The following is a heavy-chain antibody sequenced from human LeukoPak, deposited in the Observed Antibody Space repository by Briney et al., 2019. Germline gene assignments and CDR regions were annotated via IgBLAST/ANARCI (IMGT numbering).Heavy chain of an antibody. J-gene: IGHJ4*02. D-gene: IGHD3-10*01. Sequence: GGSPRLSCAASGFTFSSYAMHWVRQAPGKGLEWVAVISYDGSNKYYADSVKGRFTISRDNSKNTLYLQMNSLRAEDTAVYYCASSMVRGVLVDYWGQGTLVTVSS. CDR3: ASSMVRGVLVDY. CDR2: ISYDGSNK. CDR1: GFTFSSYA. V-gene: IGHV3-30-3*01.